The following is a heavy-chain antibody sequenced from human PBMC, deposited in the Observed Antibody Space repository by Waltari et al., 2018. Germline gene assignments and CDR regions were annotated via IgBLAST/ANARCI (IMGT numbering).Heavy chain of an antibody. D-gene: IGHD2-21*02. CDR2: INWNGGRT. J-gene: IGHJ4*02. Sequence: EVQLVESGGGLVRPGGSLILSCADSGFPFDDYGMSWLRQAQGKGLEWVSGINWNGGRTGYADSVKGRFTISRDNAKNSLYLQMNSLRAEDTALYYCARDRDGGNSGGDYWGQGTLVTVSS. CDR1: GFPFDDYG. CDR3: ARDRDGGNSGGDY. V-gene: IGHV3-20*04.